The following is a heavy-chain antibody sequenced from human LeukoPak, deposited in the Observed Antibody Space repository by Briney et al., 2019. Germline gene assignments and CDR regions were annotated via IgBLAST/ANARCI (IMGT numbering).Heavy chain of an antibody. D-gene: IGHD5-12*01. CDR3: ASPSGYDVRSVGY. J-gene: IGHJ4*02. CDR2: IYYSGST. Sequence: SETLSLTCTVSGGSISSSSYYWGWIRQPPGKGLEWIGSIYYSGSTYYNPSLKSRVTISVDTSKNQFSLKLSSVTAADAAVYYCASPSGYDVRSVGYWGQGTLVTVSS. V-gene: IGHV4-39*01. CDR1: GGSISSSSYY.